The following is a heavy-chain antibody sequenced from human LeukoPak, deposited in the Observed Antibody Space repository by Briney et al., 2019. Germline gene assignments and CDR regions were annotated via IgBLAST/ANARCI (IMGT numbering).Heavy chain of an antibody. D-gene: IGHD3-22*01. CDR1: GYTFTSHD. J-gene: IGHJ3*02. CDR3: ARGGYYYDSSGYYNAFDI. CDR2: MNPNSGNT. Sequence: ASVKVSCKASGYTFTSHDINWVRQATGQGLEWMGWMNPNSGNTGYAQKFQGRVTTTRNTSISTAYMELSSLRSEDTAVYYCARGGYYYDSSGYYNAFDIWGQGTMVTVSS. V-gene: IGHV1-8*03.